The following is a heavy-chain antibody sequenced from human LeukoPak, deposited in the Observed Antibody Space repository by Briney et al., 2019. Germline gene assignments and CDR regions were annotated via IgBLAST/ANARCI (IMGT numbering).Heavy chain of an antibody. CDR3: ARGAPFDY. CDR2: IYPGDSDI. CDR1: GYSFSNYW. D-gene: IGHD2/OR15-2a*01. V-gene: IGHV5-51*01. J-gene: IGHJ4*02. Sequence: GESLKISCKGSGYSFSNYWIGWVRQMRGKGLEWMGIIYPGDSDIRYSPSFQGQVTISADTSISTAYLQWSSLKTSDSAIYYCARGAPFDYWGQGTLVTVSS.